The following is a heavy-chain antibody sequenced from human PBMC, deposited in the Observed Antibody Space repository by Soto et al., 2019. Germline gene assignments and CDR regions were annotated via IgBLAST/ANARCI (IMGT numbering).Heavy chain of an antibody. CDR3: AKRVTATHLTHYFAF. V-gene: IGHV3-23*01. J-gene: IGHJ4*01. CDR1: VFTFSSYA. CDR2: ISARGGGT. Sequence: VGWLRLSCASSVFTFSSYAMSCVRHSPWKGLEWVSSISARGGGTYYADSVTGRFTFSRDNYRNTLYLQMNSLRAADTAVYYFAKRVTATHLTHYFAFW. D-gene: IGHD3-16*02.